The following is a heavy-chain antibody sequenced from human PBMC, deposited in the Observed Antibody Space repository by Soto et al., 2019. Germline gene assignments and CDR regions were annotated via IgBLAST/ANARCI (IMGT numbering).Heavy chain of an antibody. Sequence: GGSLRLSCAASGFTFSSYSMNWVRQAPGKGLEWVSSISSSSSYTYYADSVKGRFTISRDNAKNSLYLQMSSLRAEDTAVYYCARDLYCGGYCCYFDYWGQGTLVTVSS. J-gene: IGHJ4*02. V-gene: IGHV3-21*01. CDR3: ARDLYCGGYCCYFDY. CDR1: GFTFSSYS. CDR2: ISSSSSYT. D-gene: IGHD2-21*02.